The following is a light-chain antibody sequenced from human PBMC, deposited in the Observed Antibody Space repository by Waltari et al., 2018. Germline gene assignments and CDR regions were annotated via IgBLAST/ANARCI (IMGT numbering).Light chain of an antibody. Sequence: DIQMTQSPSSLSASIGDRVTLACRAGQSIGAYLNWYQQKPGSAPKLLSYAASKLHNGVPSRFSGGGSGADFALTINSLQPEDFAIYFCQQSHTVPWTFGQGTKVEIK. V-gene: IGKV1-39*01. CDR1: QSIGAY. CDR2: AAS. J-gene: IGKJ1*01. CDR3: QQSHTVPWT.